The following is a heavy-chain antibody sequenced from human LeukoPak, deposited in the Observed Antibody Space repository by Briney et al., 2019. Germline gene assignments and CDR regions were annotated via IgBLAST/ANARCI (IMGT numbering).Heavy chain of an antibody. CDR3: ARSLRVRGVPDYMDV. Sequence: GVLRLSCAASGFTVSSNHMTWVRQAPGKGLEWVSVIHKNAITYYADTVKGRFTISRDNSKNMLYLQMNSLRAEDTAVYYCARSLRVRGVPDYMDVWGKGTTVIISS. J-gene: IGHJ6*03. D-gene: IGHD3-10*02. CDR1: GFTVSSNH. V-gene: IGHV3-53*01. CDR2: IHKNAIT.